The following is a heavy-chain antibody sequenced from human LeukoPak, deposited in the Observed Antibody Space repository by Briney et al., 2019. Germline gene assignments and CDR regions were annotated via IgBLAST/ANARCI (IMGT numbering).Heavy chain of an antibody. J-gene: IGHJ6*02. Sequence: NPSETLSHTCTVSGDSISGSYWTWVRQPPGQGLEWIGQIHYSGRADYNPSLKRRITISVDTSKNQMSLTLTSVTAADTAIYYCVKFGVDYDMGVWGRGTTVTVSS. CDR3: VKFGVDYDMGV. D-gene: IGHD3-16*01. CDR2: IHYSGRA. CDR1: GDSISGSY. V-gene: IGHV4-59*01.